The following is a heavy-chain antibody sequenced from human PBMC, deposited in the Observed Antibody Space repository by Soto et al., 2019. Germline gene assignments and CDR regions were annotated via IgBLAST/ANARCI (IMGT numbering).Heavy chain of an antibody. CDR1: GGSFSGYY. CDR3: ARGGPATYDFCSAGRLIMAPYATHGMDV. J-gene: IGHJ6*02. CDR2: INHSGST. Sequence: SETLSLTCAVYGGSFSGYYWSWIRQPPGKGLEWIGEINHSGSTKYNPSLKSRVTISVDTYKNQFSLKLNSVTAADTAGYYCARGGPATYDFCSAGRLIMAPYATHGMDVWGQGTTVPVSS. V-gene: IGHV4-34*01. D-gene: IGHD3-3*01.